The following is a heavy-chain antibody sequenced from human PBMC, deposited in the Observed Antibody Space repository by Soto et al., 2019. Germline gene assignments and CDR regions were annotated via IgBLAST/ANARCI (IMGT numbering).Heavy chain of an antibody. D-gene: IGHD3-22*01. CDR2: ISYDGSNK. V-gene: IGHV3-30-3*01. J-gene: IGHJ6*02. CDR1: GFTFSSYA. CDR3: AREYYDSWSYYGMDV. Sequence: GGSLRLSCAASGFTFSSYAMHWVRQAPGKGLEWVVVISYDGSNKYYADSVKGRFTISRDNSKNTLYLQMNSLRAEDTAVYYCAREYYDSWSYYGMDVWGQGTTVTVSS.